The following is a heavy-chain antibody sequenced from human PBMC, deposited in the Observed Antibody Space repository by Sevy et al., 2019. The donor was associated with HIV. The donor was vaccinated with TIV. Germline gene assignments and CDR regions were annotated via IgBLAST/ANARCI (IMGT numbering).Heavy chain of an antibody. V-gene: IGHV4-61*02. CDR1: GGSISSGSYY. CDR3: ARLPRGYSNWFDP. CDR2: IYTSGST. J-gene: IGHJ5*02. D-gene: IGHD2-2*03. Sequence: SETLSLTCTVSGGSISSGSYYWSWIRQPAGKGLEWIGRIYTSGSTNYNPSLKSRVTMSVDTSKNQFSLKLSSVTAADTAVYYCARLPRGYSNWFDPWAQGTLVTVSS.